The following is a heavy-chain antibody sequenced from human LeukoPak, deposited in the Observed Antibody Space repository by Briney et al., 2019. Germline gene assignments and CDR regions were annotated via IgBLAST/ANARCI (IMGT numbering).Heavy chain of an antibody. CDR3: ATRYGSGSGYYGMDV. CDR2: IYYSGST. CDR1: GGSISGYY. Sequence: LETLSLTCTVSGGSISGYYWSWIRQPPGKGLEWIGYIYYSGSTNYNPSLKSRVTISVDTSKSQFSLKLSSVTAADTAVYYCATRYGSGSGYYGMDVWGQGTTVTVSS. V-gene: IGHV4-59*08. D-gene: IGHD3-10*01. J-gene: IGHJ6*02.